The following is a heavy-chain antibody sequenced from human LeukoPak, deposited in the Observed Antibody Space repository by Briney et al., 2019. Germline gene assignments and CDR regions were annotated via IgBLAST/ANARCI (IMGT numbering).Heavy chain of an antibody. Sequence: PGGSLRLSCAASGFTVSSNYMSWVRQAPGKGLEWVSVIYSGGSTYYADSVKGRFTISRDNSKNTLYLQMNSLRAEDTAVYYCARDMMVRGVKGYYYYMDVWGKGTTVTISS. J-gene: IGHJ6*03. CDR1: GFTVSSNY. CDR2: IYSGGST. V-gene: IGHV3-53*01. CDR3: ARDMMVRGVKGYYYYMDV. D-gene: IGHD3-10*01.